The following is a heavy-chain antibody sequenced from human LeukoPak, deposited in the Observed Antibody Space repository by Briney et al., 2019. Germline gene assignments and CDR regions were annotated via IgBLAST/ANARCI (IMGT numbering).Heavy chain of an antibody. CDR2: LKSKTDGGTT. CDR3: TTNETY. V-gene: IGHV3-15*01. CDR1: GFTFSNAW. J-gene: IGHJ4*02. Sequence: GGSLRLSCAASGFTFSNAWMSWVRQAPRKGLEWVGRLKSKTDGGTTDYAAPVKGRFTISRDDSKNTLYLQMNSLKTEDTAIYYCTTNETYWGQGTLVTVSS.